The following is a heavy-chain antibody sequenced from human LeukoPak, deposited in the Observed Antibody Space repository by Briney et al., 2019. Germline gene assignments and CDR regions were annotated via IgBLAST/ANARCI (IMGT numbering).Heavy chain of an antibody. CDR2: ISAYSGEK. CDR1: GYTFTSYG. Sequence: GASGKVSCKASGYTFTSYGISGVRQAPAKGLERMGWISAYSGEKNYAQKLQGRVTMTTDTSTSTAYMELRSLRSDDTAVYYCARVRSTSIYYYGMDVWGQGTTVTVSS. V-gene: IGHV1-18*01. J-gene: IGHJ6*02. CDR3: ARVRSTSIYYYGMDV. D-gene: IGHD2-2*01.